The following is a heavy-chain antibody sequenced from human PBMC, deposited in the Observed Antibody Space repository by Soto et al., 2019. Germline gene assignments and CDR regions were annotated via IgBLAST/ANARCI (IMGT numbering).Heavy chain of an antibody. CDR1: GFTFSSYA. Sequence: GGSLRLSCAASGFTFSSYAMHWVRQAPGKGLEYVSAISSNGGSTYYANSVKGRFTISRDNSKNTLYLQMGSLRAEDMAVYYCARTYCSSTSCYAGNWFDPWGQGTLVTVSS. CDR3: ARTYCSSTSCYAGNWFDP. CDR2: ISSNGGST. D-gene: IGHD2-2*01. V-gene: IGHV3-64*01. J-gene: IGHJ5*02.